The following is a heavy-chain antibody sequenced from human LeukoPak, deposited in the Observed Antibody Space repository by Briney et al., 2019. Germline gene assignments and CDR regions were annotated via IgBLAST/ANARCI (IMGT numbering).Heavy chain of an antibody. Sequence: SETLSLTCNVSGDSISNYYWSWIRQPPGKGLEWIGYIYYAGSTYYNPSLKSRVTISVDMSKNQFSLKLRSVTAADTAVYYCGRNYGGSNGAFDIWGQGTMVTVSS. V-gene: IGHV4-59*13. D-gene: IGHD6-13*01. CDR3: GRNYGGSNGAFDI. CDR1: GDSISNYY. J-gene: IGHJ3*02. CDR2: IYYAGST.